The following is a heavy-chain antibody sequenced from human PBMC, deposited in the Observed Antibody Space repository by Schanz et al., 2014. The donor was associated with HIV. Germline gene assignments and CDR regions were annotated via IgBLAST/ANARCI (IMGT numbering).Heavy chain of an antibody. CDR1: GGTFSSYA. Sequence: QVQLVQSGAEVKKPGSSMKVSCKASGGTFSSYAISWVRQAPGQGLEWMGGMIPSFRLRTYAQKFQGRVTIAADESASTAYMELNSLRSDDTAVYYCAKSPIFGDVIFYGMDVWGQGTTVTVSS. D-gene: IGHD3-3*02. J-gene: IGHJ6*02. V-gene: IGHV1-69*01. CDR2: MIPSFRLR. CDR3: AKSPIFGDVIFYGMDV.